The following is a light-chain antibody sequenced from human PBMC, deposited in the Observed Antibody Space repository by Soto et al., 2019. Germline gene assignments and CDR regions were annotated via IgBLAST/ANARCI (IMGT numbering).Light chain of an antibody. CDR3: SSYTALSNSFV. V-gene: IGLV2-8*01. CDR2: EVS. CDR1: TNDVGGFNY. Sequence: QSALTQPPSASGSPGQSVTISCTGTTNDVGGFNYVSWYRQYPGKAPKLILYEVSQRPSGVPDRFSGSKSGNTASLTVSGLQAEDEADYYCSSYTALSNSFVFGAGTKLTVL. J-gene: IGLJ1*01.